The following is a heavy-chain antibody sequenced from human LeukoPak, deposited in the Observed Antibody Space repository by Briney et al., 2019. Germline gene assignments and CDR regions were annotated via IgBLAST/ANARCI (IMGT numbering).Heavy chain of an antibody. CDR1: GFTFSSSG. CDR3: AKGAKRLGYCSGGTCYSNYDYYYMDV. V-gene: IGHV3-30*02. Sequence: GGSLRLSCAASGFTFSSSGMHWVRQAPGKGLERGAFIRYDGSEKYYADSAKGRFTISRDNSKNTLYLQMNSLRAEDTAVYYCAKGAKRLGYCSGGTCYSNYDYYYMDVWGKGTTVTISS. J-gene: IGHJ6*03. CDR2: IRYDGSEK. D-gene: IGHD2-15*01.